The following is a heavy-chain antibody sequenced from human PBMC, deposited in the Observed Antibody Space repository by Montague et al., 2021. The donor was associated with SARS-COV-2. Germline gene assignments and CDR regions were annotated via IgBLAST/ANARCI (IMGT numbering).Heavy chain of an antibody. D-gene: IGHD2-8*01. CDR1: GGSVSSDTHN. V-gene: IGHV4-39*01. Sequence: SETLSLTCTVSGGSVSSDTHNWAWIRRPPGKGLEWIASIFYKGNTYYNPSLRSRFTISINTSKSQFFLRVASVTAADTAVYYCARVPNGRHDNWGPGALVTVSS. CDR3: ARVPNGRHDN. CDR2: IFYKGNT. J-gene: IGHJ4*02.